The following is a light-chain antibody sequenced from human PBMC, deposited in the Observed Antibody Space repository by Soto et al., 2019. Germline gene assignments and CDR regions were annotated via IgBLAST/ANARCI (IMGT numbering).Light chain of an antibody. V-gene: IGLV2-14*02. CDR3: VAWEVSLHGYVV. CDR1: SSDVGSYNL. J-gene: IGLJ2*01. CDR2: SNN. Sequence: QSVLTQPASVSGSPGQSITISCTGTSSDVGSYNLVSWYQQHPGKAPKLIIYSNNQRPSGVPDRFSGSKSGTSASLAISGLQSEDEAYYYCVAWEVSLHGYVVFRRGTKVTDL.